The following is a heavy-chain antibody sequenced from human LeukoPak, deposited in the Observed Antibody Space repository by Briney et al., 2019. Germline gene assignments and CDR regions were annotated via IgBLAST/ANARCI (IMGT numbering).Heavy chain of an antibody. CDR3: ARLVDYDFWSGYDQALDY. CDR1: GYTFTGYY. Sequence: GASVKVSCKASGYTFTGYYMHWVRQAPGQGLEWMGWISPNSGGTNYAQKFQGRVTMTRDTSISTAYMELSRLRSDDTAVYYCARLVDYDFWSGYDQALDYWGQGTLVTVSS. V-gene: IGHV1-2*02. J-gene: IGHJ4*02. CDR2: ISPNSGGT. D-gene: IGHD3-3*01.